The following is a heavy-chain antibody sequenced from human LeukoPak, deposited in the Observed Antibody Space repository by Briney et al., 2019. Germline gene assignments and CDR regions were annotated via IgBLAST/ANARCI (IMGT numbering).Heavy chain of an antibody. D-gene: IGHD6-19*01. Sequence: SETLSLTCAVYGGSFSGYYWSWIRQPPGKGLEWIGEINHSGSTNYNPSLKSRVTISIDTSKNQFSLKLSSVTAADTAVYYCARHGWHAWYFDLWGRGTLVTVSS. CDR2: INHSGST. V-gene: IGHV4-34*01. CDR1: GGSFSGYY. J-gene: IGHJ2*01. CDR3: ARHGWHAWYFDL.